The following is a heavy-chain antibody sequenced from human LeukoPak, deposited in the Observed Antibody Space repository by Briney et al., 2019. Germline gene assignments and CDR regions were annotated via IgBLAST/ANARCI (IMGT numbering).Heavy chain of an antibody. CDR3: ARGGKATVVPM. J-gene: IGHJ4*02. D-gene: IGHD4-23*01. CDR2: IYSSGST. CDR1: GGSFSGYC. Sequence: SETLSLTCAVYGGSFSGYCWSWIRQPAGKGLEWIGRIYSSGSTNYNPSLKSRVSMSVDTSKNQFSLKLTSVTAADTALYYCARGGKATVVPMWGQGILVTVSS. V-gene: IGHV4-59*10.